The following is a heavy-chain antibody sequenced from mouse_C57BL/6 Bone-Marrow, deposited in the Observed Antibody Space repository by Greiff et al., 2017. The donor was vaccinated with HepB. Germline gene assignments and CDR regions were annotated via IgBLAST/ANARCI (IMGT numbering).Heavy chain of an antibody. CDR1: GYSITSGYY. CDR2: ISYDGSN. J-gene: IGHJ3*01. CDR3: ARDPHYYGSSFAY. V-gene: IGHV3-6*01. Sequence: EVKLQESGPGLVKPSQSLSLTCSVTGYSITSGYYWNWIRQSPGNKLEWMGYISYDGSNNYNPSLKNRISITRDTSKNKFFLKLNSVTTEDTATYYCARDPHYYGSSFAYWGQGTLVTVSA. D-gene: IGHD1-1*01.